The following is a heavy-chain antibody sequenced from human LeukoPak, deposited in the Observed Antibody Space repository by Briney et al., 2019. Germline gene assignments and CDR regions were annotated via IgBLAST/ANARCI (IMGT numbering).Heavy chain of an antibody. V-gene: IGHV4-31*03. CDR1: GGSISSGGYF. CDR2: IYYSGTT. CDR3: ARVEESPYYYYGMDV. D-gene: IGHD1-1*01. J-gene: IGHJ6*02. Sequence: SETLSLTCTVSGGSISSGGYFWSWIRQHPGKGLEWIGYIYYSGTTYYNPSLKSRLTISVDTSKNQFSLKLNSVTAADTAVYYCARVEESPYYYYGMDVWGQGTTVTVSS.